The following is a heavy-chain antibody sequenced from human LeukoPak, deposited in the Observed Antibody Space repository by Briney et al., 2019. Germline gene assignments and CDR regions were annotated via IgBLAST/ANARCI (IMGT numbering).Heavy chain of an antibody. J-gene: IGHJ4*02. CDR2: INRDGSST. Sequence: GGSLRLSCAASGFTFSSYWMHWVRPAPGKELVWVSDINRDGSSTNYADSVKGRFTISRDNAKTTLYLQMNSLRAEDTAVYYCATGTGSYYNYWGQGTLVTVSS. D-gene: IGHD1-14*01. V-gene: IGHV3-74*01. CDR3: ATGTGSYYNY. CDR1: GFTFSSYW.